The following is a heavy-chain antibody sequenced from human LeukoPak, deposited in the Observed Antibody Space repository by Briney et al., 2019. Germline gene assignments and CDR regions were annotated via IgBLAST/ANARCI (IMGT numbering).Heavy chain of an antibody. D-gene: IGHD3-10*01. Sequence: ASVKVSCKASGYTFTSYGISWVRQAPGQGLEWMGWISAYNGNTNYAQKLQGRVTMTTDTSTSTAHMELRSLGSDDTAVYYCARDTYYYGSGSYNFDYWGQGTLVTVSS. V-gene: IGHV1-18*01. CDR3: ARDTYYYGSGSYNFDY. CDR2: ISAYNGNT. J-gene: IGHJ4*02. CDR1: GYTFTSYG.